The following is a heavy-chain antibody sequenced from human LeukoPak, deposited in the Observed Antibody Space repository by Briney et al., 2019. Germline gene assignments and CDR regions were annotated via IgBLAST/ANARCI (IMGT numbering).Heavy chain of an antibody. Sequence: SQTLSLTCTVSGGSISSGGYYWSWIRQHPRKGLEWIGYIYYSGSTYYNPSLKSRVTISVDTSKIQFSLKLSSVTAADTAVYYCASQYRGSRGAFDIWGQGTMVTVSS. CDR1: GGSISSGGYY. D-gene: IGHD5-12*01. J-gene: IGHJ3*02. V-gene: IGHV4-31*03. CDR2: IYYSGST. CDR3: ASQYRGSRGAFDI.